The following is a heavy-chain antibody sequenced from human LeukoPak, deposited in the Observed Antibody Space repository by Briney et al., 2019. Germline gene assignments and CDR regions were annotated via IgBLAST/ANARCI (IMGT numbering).Heavy chain of an antibody. V-gene: IGHV3-23*01. J-gene: IGHJ4*02. CDR1: GFTFSSYA. D-gene: IGHD3-22*01. CDR3: AKGNSSGYYSAGYYFDY. Sequence: GGSLRLSCAASGFTFSSYAMSWVRQAPGKGLEWVSAISGSGGSTYYADSVKGRFTISRDNSKNTLYLQMNSLRAEDTAVYYCAKGNSSGYYSAGYYFDYWGQGTLVTVSS. CDR2: ISGSGGST.